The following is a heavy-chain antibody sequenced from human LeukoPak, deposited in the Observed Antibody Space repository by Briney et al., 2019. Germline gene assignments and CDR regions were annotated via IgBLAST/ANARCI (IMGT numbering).Heavy chain of an antibody. D-gene: IGHD4-23*01. CDR1: GFTFSSYS. V-gene: IGHV3-21*01. CDR3: ARRVTDFDY. CDR2: ISSSSSYI. J-gene: IGHJ4*02. Sequence: GGSLRLSCAASGFTFSSYSMNWVRQAPGKGLEWVSSISSSSSYIYYADSAKGRFTISRDNAKNSLYLQMNSLRAEDTAVYYCARRVTDFDYWGQGTLVTVSS.